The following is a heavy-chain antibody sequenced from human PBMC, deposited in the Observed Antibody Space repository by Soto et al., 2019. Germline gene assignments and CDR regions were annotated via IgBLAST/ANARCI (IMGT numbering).Heavy chain of an antibody. V-gene: IGHV3-30*18. D-gene: IGHD3-22*01. CDR2: ISYDGSNK. CDR1: GFTSSSYG. CDR3: AKGVYDSSSWFDP. J-gene: IGHJ5*02. Sequence: AGGSLRLSCAASGFTSSSYGMHWVRQAPGKGLEWVAVISYDGSNKYYADSVKGRFTISRDNSKNTLYLQMNSLRAEDTAVYYCAKGVYDSSSWFDPWGQGTLVTVSS.